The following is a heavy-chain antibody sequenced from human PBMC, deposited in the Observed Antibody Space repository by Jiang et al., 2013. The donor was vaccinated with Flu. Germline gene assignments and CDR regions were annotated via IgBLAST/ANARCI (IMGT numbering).Heavy chain of an antibody. CDR2: IDWDDDK. CDR1: GFSLSTSGVG. J-gene: IGHJ4*02. Sequence: KPTQTLTLTCTFSGFSLSTSGVGVGWIRQPPGKALEWLARIDWDDDKYYSTSLKTRLTISKDTSKNQVVLTMTNMDPVDTATYYCARIRRDYFDYWGQGTLVTVSS. V-gene: IGHV2-70*11. CDR3: ARIRRDYFDY.